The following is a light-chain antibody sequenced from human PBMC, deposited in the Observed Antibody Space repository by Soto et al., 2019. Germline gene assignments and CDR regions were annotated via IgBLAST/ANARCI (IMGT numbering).Light chain of an antibody. CDR2: EDN. Sequence: NFMLTQPHSVSESPGKTVIISCTRSSGSIASNYVQWYQQRPGSSPTTVIYEDNQRPSGVPDRFSGSIDSSSNSASLTISGLATEDEADYFCQSYDDTNQVFGGGTKVTVL. CDR1: SGSIASNY. V-gene: IGLV6-57*01. J-gene: IGLJ3*02. CDR3: QSYDDTNQV.